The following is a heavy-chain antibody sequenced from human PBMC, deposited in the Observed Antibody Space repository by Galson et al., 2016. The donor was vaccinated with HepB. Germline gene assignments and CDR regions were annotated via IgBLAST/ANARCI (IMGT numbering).Heavy chain of an antibody. CDR2: IYWADDK. V-gene: IGHV2-5*02. Sequence: PALVKPTQTLTLTCTFSGFSLSTRGVGVGWIRQPPGEALEWLTLIYWADDKRYNPSLMSRLTVTKDTSKSQVVLTMTNVDPVDTATYYCARAYCGGDCLSYNILYQYGLDVWGQGTTVTVSS. J-gene: IGHJ6*02. CDR3: ARAYCGGDCLSYNILYQYGLDV. CDR1: GFSLSTRGVG. D-gene: IGHD2-21*01.